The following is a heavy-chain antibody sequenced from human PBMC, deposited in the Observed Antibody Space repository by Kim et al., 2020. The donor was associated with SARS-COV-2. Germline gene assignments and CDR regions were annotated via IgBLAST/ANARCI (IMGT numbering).Heavy chain of an antibody. J-gene: IGHJ6*02. CDR3: ARDGKGSRAYYDILTGHYTGDYYCYGMDV. D-gene: IGHD3-9*01. CDR1: GYTFTSYS. CDR2: IDPSGGIT. V-gene: IGHV1-46*01. Sequence: AAVKVSCKASGYTFTSYSMHWVRQAPGHGLEWMGIIDPSGGITSYAQKFQGRVTMTRDTSTSPVYMEQSSLRSEDTAVYYCARDGKGSRAYYDILTGHYTGDYYCYGMDVWGHGTTVTFSS.